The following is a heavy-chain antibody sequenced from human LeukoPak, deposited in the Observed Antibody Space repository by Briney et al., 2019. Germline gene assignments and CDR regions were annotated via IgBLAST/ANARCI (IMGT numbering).Heavy chain of an antibody. D-gene: IGHD4/OR15-4a*01. J-gene: IGHJ4*02. CDR3: ARRATEDYGPHLPLDY. CDR2: IIPMFGTA. CDR1: GGTFSSYA. V-gene: IGHV1-69*13. Sequence: SVKVSCKASGGTFSSYAISWVRQAPGQGLEWMGGIIPMFGTANYAQKFQGRVTITADESTSTAYMELSSLRSEDTAVYYCARRATEDYGPHLPLDYWGQGTLVTVSS.